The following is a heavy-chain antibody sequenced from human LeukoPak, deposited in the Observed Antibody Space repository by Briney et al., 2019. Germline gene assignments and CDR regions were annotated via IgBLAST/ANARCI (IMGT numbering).Heavy chain of an antibody. CDR3: ARDRWGSGSWYDGMDV. Sequence: GASVKVSCKASGYTFTSYGISWVRQAPGQGLEWVGWISAYNGNTNYAQKLQGRVTMTTDTSTSTAYMELRSLRSDDTAVYYCARDRWGSGSWYDGMDVWGQGTTVTVSS. CDR1: GYTFTSYG. D-gene: IGHD6-13*01. V-gene: IGHV1-18*01. CDR2: ISAYNGNT. J-gene: IGHJ6*02.